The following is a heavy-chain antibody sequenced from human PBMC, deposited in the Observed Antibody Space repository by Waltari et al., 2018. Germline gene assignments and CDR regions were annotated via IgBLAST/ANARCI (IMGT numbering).Heavy chain of an antibody. V-gene: IGHV3-53*01. CDR3: ARQLGYTYALGS. CDR1: GVAFSANF. J-gene: IGHJ5*02. D-gene: IGHD5-18*01. Sequence: EVQLVESGGTLIQPGGSLRLPCAISGVAFSANFCTGVRQAQGKGLECVSVIHIGGATDYADSVRGRFTISRDSSKNTLYLQMNSLRVDDTAIYYCARQLGYTYALGSWGQGTLVTVSS. CDR2: IHIGGAT.